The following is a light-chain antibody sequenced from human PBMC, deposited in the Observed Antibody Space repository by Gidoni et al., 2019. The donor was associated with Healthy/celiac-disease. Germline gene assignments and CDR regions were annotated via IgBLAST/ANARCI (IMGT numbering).Light chain of an antibody. Sequence: EIVLTQSPVTLSLSPGERATLSCRASPSASSSYLAWYQQKPGQAPRLLIYGASSRATGIPDRFSGSGSGTDFTLTISRLEPEDFAVYYCQQYGSSLFTFGPGTKVDIK. CDR3: QQYGSSLFT. CDR1: PSASSSY. J-gene: IGKJ3*01. CDR2: GAS. V-gene: IGKV3-20*01.